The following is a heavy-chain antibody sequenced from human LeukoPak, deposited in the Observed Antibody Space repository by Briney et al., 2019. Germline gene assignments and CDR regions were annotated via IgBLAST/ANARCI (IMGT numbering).Heavy chain of an antibody. CDR2: ISGSGGST. V-gene: IGHV3-23*01. Sequence: GGSLRLSCAAPGFTFSSHAMSWVRQAPGKGLEWVSGISGSGGSTYYADSVKGRFTISRDNSKNTLYLQMNSPRAEDTAVYYCAILPGYSSSWYEVDYWGQGTLVTVSS. CDR1: GFTFSSHA. D-gene: IGHD6-13*01. J-gene: IGHJ4*02. CDR3: AILPGYSSSWYEVDY.